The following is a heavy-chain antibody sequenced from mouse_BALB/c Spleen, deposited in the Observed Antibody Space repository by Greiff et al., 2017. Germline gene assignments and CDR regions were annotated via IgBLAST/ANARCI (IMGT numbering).Heavy chain of an antibody. D-gene: IGHD1-2*01. CDR3: ARGGTTANFDY. J-gene: IGHJ2*01. CDR2: INPYNDGT. V-gene: IGHV1-14*01. CDR1: GYTFTSYV. Sequence: VQLQQSGPELVKPGASVKMSCKASGYTFTSYVLHLVKQKPGQGLEWIGYINPYNDGTKYNEKFKGKATLTSDKSSSTAYMELSSLTSEDSAVYYWARGGTTANFDYGGQGTTLTVSS.